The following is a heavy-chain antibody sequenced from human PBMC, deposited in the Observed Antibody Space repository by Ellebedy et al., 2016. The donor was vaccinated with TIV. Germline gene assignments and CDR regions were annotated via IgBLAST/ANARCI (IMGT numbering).Heavy chain of an antibody. V-gene: IGHV4-59*08. CDR1: GGSISGYY. D-gene: IGHD1-26*01. Sequence: MPSETLSLTCTVSGGSISGYYWVWIRQSPGKGLEWIGYIHHTGSTSYNPSLKSRVTISVDTSKNQFSLKLYSVTAADTAIYYCARHIVVPTPGFDYWGQGALVTVSS. J-gene: IGHJ4*02. CDR3: ARHIVVPTPGFDY. CDR2: IHHTGST.